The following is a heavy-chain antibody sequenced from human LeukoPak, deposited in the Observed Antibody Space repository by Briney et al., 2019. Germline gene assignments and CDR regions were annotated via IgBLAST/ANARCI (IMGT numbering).Heavy chain of an antibody. CDR3: ARGDWYFDY. J-gene: IGHJ4*02. CDR2: ISYDGSNK. Sequence: PGGSLRLSCAASGFTFSSYGMHWVRQAPGKGLEWVAVISYDGSNKYYADSVKGRFTISRDNSKNTLYLQMNSLRAEDTAVYYCARGDWYFDYWGQGTLVTVSS. D-gene: IGHD2-21*01. CDR1: GFTFSSYG. V-gene: IGHV3-30*03.